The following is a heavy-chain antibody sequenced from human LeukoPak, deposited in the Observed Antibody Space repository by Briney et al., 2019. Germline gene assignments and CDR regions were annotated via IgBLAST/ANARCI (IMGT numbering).Heavy chain of an antibody. CDR3: AKTGMLRRVGYLDV. D-gene: IGHD1-1*01. Sequence: RSLRLSCVASGFIFSDYGIQWVRQAPGKGLEWVAVIAYDGNNTYYGDSVRGRFTISRDNFKKMVYLEMNSLRVEDTAVYYCAKTGMLRRVGYLDVWGKGTAVIVSS. CDR2: IAYDGNNT. CDR1: GFIFSDYG. V-gene: IGHV3-30*18. J-gene: IGHJ6*04.